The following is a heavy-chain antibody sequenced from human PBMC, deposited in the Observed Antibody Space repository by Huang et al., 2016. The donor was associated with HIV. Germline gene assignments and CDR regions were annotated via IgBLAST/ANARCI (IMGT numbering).Heavy chain of an antibody. V-gene: IGHV1-18*01. J-gene: IGHJ3*02. Sequence: QVQLVQSGVEVKKPGASVKVSCKASGYTFTSYGISWVRQAPGQGLEWMGWIRAYNGGTNYAQNVQGRVTMTTDTSTSTAYMELRSLRSDDTAVYYCARDSPLLGVVIVVVPTAPNAFDIWGQGTMVTVSS. CDR3: ARDSPLLGVVIVVVPTAPNAFDI. CDR1: GYTFTSYG. CDR2: IRAYNGGT. D-gene: IGHD2-2*01.